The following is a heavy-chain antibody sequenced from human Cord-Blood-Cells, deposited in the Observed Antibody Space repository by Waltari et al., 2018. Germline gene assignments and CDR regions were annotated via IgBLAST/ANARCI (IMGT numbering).Heavy chain of an antibody. D-gene: IGHD2-15*01. CDR1: GGSFSGCY. CDR3: ARGIYCSGGSCYFDY. Sequence: QVQLQQWGAGLLKPSETLSLTCAVYGGSFSGCYWSWMRQPPGKGLEWIGEINYSGSTNYNPSLKSRVTISVDTSKNQFSLKLSSVTAADTAVYYCARGIYCSGGSCYFDYWGQGTLVTVSS. V-gene: IGHV4-34*01. CDR2: INYSGST. J-gene: IGHJ4*02.